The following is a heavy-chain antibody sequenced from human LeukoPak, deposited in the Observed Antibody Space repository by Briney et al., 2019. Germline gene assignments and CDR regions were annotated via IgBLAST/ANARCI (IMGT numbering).Heavy chain of an antibody. Sequence: GGSLRLSCAASGFTFSSYAMSWARQAPGKGLEWVSAISGSGGSTYYADSVKGRFTISRDNSKNTLYLQMNSLRAEDTAVYYCAKNPVSYYYDSSGYVDYWGQGTLVTVSS. CDR3: AKNPVSYYYDSSGYVDY. CDR2: ISGSGGST. V-gene: IGHV3-23*01. D-gene: IGHD3-22*01. CDR1: GFTFSSYA. J-gene: IGHJ4*02.